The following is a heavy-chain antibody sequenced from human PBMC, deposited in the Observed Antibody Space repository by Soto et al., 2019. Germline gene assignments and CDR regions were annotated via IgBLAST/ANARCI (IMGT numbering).Heavy chain of an antibody. CDR3: AAENAHYYDSSGYYASDI. CDR1: GFTFTSSA. J-gene: IGHJ3*02. Sequence: SVKVSCKASGFTFTSSAVQWVRQARGQRLEWIGWIVVGSGNTNYAQKFQERVTITRDMSTSTAYMELSSLRSEDTAVYYCAAENAHYYDSSGYYASDIWGQGTMVTVSS. D-gene: IGHD3-22*01. V-gene: IGHV1-58*01. CDR2: IVVGSGNT.